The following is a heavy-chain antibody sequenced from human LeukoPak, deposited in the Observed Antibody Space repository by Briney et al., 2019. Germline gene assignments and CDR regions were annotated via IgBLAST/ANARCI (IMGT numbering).Heavy chain of an antibody. CDR3: AKDAYSSGWPTFYYYYYGMDV. J-gene: IGHJ6*02. Sequence: GGSLRLSCAASGFTFSSYGMHWVRQAPGKGLEWVAVISYDGSNKYYADSVKGRFTISRDNSKNTLYLQMNSLRAEDTAVYYCAKDAYSSGWPTFYYYYYGMDVWGQGTTVTVSS. V-gene: IGHV3-30*18. CDR1: GFTFSSYG. CDR2: ISYDGSNK. D-gene: IGHD6-19*01.